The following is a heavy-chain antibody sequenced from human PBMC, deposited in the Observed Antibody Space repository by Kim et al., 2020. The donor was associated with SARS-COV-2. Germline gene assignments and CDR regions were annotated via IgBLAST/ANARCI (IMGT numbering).Heavy chain of an antibody. Sequence: SETLSLTCTVSGGSISSSSYYWGWIRQPPGKGLEWIGSIYYSGSTYYNPSLKSRVTISVDTSKNQFSLKLSSVTAADTAVYYCARHPPNWAPGAFDIWGQGKMVTVSS. J-gene: IGHJ3*02. V-gene: IGHV4-39*01. CDR3: ARHPPNWAPGAFDI. D-gene: IGHD7-27*01. CDR2: IYYSGST. CDR1: GGSISSSSYY.